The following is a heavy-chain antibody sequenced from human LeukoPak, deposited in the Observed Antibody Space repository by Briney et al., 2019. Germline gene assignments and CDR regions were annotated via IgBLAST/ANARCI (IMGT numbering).Heavy chain of an antibody. V-gene: IGHV4-38-2*01. J-gene: IGHJ2*01. CDR3: PRSSRYSDWYFDL. CDR1: TYSISSGYY. CDR2: LYYSGST. D-gene: IGHD2-15*01. Sequence: PSETLSLTCAVSTYSISSGYYWGWIRQPPGGGLEWIGSLYYSGSTYYNPSLKSRVTISIDTSKNQFSLKLSSVTAADTAMYHCPRSSRYSDWYFDLWGRGTLVTVSS.